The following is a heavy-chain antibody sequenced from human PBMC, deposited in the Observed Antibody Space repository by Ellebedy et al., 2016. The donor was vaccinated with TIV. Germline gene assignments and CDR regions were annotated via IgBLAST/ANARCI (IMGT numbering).Heavy chain of an antibody. J-gene: IGHJ4*02. CDR3: ARDLPSDYYGSGSYSGTRLGTFDY. V-gene: IGHV3-21*01. Sequence: GGSLRLXXAASGFTFSSYSMNWVRQAPGKGLEWVSSISSSGNLIHYADSVKGRFTISRDNAKNSLYLQMNSLRAEDTAVYYCARDLPSDYYGSGSYSGTRLGTFDYWGQGTLVTVSS. CDR1: GFTFSSYS. D-gene: IGHD3-10*01. CDR2: ISSSGNLI.